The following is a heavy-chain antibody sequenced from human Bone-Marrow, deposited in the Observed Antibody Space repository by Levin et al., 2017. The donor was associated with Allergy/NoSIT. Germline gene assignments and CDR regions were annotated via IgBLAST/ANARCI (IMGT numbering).Heavy chain of an antibody. CDR3: ARDGAYDFWGGYYTLGYYDYGMDV. J-gene: IGHJ6*02. CDR1: GFTFSSYW. Sequence: GASVKVSCAASGFTFSSYWMSWVRQAPGKGLEWVANIKQDGSEKYYVDSVKGRFTISRDNAKNSLYLQMNSLRAEDTAVYYCARDGAYDFWGGYYTLGYYDYGMDVWGQGTTVTVSS. V-gene: IGHV3-7*01. CDR2: IKQDGSEK. D-gene: IGHD3-3*01.